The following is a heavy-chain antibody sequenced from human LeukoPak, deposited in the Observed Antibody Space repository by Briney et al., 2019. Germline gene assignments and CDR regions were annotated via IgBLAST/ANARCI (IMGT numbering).Heavy chain of an antibody. CDR1: GFTFSSYA. J-gene: IGHJ4*02. CDR2: ISGSGGST. D-gene: IGHD6-13*01. V-gene: IGHV3-23*01. CDR3: AKDLRGYGPYSSSAL. Sequence: PGGSLRLSCAASGFTFSSYAMSWVRQAPGKGLEWVSAISGSGGSTYYADSVKGRFTISRDNSKSTLYLQMNSLRAEDTAVYYCAKDLRGYGPYSSSALWGQGTLVTVSS.